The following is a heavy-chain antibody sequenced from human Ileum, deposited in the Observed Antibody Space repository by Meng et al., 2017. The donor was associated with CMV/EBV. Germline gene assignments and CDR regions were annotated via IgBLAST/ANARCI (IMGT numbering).Heavy chain of an antibody. CDR1: GYTFRSYE. Sequence: GESLKISCAASGYTFRSYEMNWVRQAPGKGLEWISYISSIDQSVYYADSVKGRFTISRDNAENSLYLHMNSLRVDDTATYYCARGRFLDYWAQGTLVTVSS. D-gene: IGHD2/OR15-2a*01. CDR3: ARGRFLDY. V-gene: IGHV3-48*03. CDR2: ISSIDQSV. J-gene: IGHJ4*02.